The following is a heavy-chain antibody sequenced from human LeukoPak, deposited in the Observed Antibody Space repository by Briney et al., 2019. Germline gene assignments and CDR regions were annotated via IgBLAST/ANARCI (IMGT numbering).Heavy chain of an antibody. Sequence: SETLSLTCAVYGGSFSGYYWSWIRQPPGKGLEWIGEINHSGSTNYNPSLKSRVTISVDTSKNQFSLKLSSVTAADTAVYYCARLDIVLMVYATRGAFDYWGQGTLVTVSS. CDR2: INHSGST. D-gene: IGHD2-8*01. V-gene: IGHV4-34*01. CDR3: ARLDIVLMVYATRGAFDY. J-gene: IGHJ4*02. CDR1: GGSFSGYY.